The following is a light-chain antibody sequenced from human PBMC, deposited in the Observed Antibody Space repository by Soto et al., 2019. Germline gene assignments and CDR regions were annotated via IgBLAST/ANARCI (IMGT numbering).Light chain of an antibody. CDR3: QLYGSSLVT. Sequence: DIQITQSPSTLSGSVGDRVTITCRASQTISSWLAWYQQKPGKAPKLLIYKASTLKSGVPSRFSGSGSGTDFTLTISRLDPEDFAVYYRQLYGSSLVTFGQGTKVDIK. V-gene: IGKV1-5*03. CDR1: QTISSW. CDR2: KAS. J-gene: IGKJ2*01.